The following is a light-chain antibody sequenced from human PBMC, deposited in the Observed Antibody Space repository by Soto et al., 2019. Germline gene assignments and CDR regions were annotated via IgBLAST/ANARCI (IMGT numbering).Light chain of an antibody. CDR1: SSNIGSNY. V-gene: IGLV1-47*01. J-gene: IGLJ3*02. CDR2: RNN. Sequence: QSVLTQPPSASGTPGQRVTISCSGSSSNIGSNYVYWYQQLPGTAPKLLIYRNNQRPSGVRDRFSGSKSGTSASLAISGLRSEDEADYYCASWDDSLGGRVFGGGTQLTVL. CDR3: ASWDDSLGGRV.